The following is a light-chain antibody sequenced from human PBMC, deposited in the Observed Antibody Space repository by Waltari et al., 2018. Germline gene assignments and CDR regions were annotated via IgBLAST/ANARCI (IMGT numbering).Light chain of an antibody. CDR2: WAS. CDR1: QSVLSSSNNQDY. CDR3: QQYYSTPPRT. Sequence: DIVMTQSPDSLAVSLGERATNNCHSSQSVLSSSNNQDYLAWYQQKPGQPPKLLIHWASTRESGVPDRFSGSGSGTDFTLTISSLQAEDVAVYYCQQYYSTPPRTFGQGTKVEIK. J-gene: IGKJ1*01. V-gene: IGKV4-1*01.